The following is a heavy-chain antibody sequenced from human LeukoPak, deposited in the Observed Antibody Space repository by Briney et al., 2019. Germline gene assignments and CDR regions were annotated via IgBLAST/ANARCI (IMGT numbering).Heavy chain of an antibody. J-gene: IGHJ6*03. CDR1: GFTFSSYE. Sequence: GGSLRLSCAASGFTFSSYEMNWVRQAPGKGLEWVSYISSSGSTIYYADSVKGRFTISRDNAKNSLYLQMNSLRAEDTAVYYCAKDYYGSGLFYYYYMDVWGKGTTVTVSS. CDR3: AKDYYGSGLFYYYYMDV. D-gene: IGHD3-10*01. CDR2: ISSSGSTI. V-gene: IGHV3-48*03.